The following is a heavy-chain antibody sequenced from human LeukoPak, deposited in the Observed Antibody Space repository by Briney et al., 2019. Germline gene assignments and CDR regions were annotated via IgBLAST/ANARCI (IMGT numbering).Heavy chain of an antibody. CDR3: AKMGTDPWADFGSGYYAINKNPYFDY. CDR1: GESLNSYY. D-gene: IGHD3-3*01. V-gene: IGHV4-34*01. CDR2: IYESGST. Sequence: SETLSLTCAVYGESLNSYYWSWIRQPPGKGLEWIGEIYESGSTEYNPSLKSRVTISMVPSKQQFSLSLTSVTAADTAVYYCAKMGTDPWADFGSGYYAINKNPYFDYWGQGTLVTVSS. J-gene: IGHJ4*02.